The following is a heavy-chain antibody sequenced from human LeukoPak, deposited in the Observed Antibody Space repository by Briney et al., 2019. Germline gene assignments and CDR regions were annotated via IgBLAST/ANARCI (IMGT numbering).Heavy chain of an antibody. CDR3: ARERACGSSSCVAYYFDA. V-gene: IGHV3-21*01. Sequence: GGSLRLSCAASGVTFSNDGMDWVRQAPGQGLGWVSSISASSTFIRYADSVEGRFTISRDNATRSLYLQMDSLRAEDTAVYYCARERACGSSSCVAYYFDARGQGTLVTVAS. CDR2: ISASSTFI. D-gene: IGHD2-2*01. CDR1: GVTFSNDG. J-gene: IGHJ4*02.